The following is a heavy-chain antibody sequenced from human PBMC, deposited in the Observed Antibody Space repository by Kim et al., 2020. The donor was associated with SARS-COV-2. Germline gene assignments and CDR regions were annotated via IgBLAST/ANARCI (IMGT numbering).Heavy chain of an antibody. Sequence: TANYAQQSQGRVTITADESTRTAYMGLSSLRSEDTAVYYCARDLEGARGYWGQGTLVTVSS. D-gene: IGHD1-26*01. CDR2: TA. V-gene: IGHV1-69*01. J-gene: IGHJ4*02. CDR3: ARDLEGARGY.